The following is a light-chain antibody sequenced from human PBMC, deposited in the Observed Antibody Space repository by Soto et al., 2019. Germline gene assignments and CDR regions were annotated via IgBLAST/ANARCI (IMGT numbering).Light chain of an antibody. Sequence: DVQMTQSPSSLSAFVGDRVTITCRASQGIAPYLAWFQQKPGKVPKLLIYATSTLQSAVPSRFSGSGSGTDFTLTINRLQPEDVGTYYCQKYNSAPHTFGGGTKVEIK. CDR2: ATS. CDR3: QKYNSAPHT. CDR1: QGIAPY. V-gene: IGKV1-27*01. J-gene: IGKJ4*01.